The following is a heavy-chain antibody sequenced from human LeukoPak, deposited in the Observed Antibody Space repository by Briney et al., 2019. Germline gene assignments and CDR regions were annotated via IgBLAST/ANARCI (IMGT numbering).Heavy chain of an antibody. CDR2: ISYDGGNK. V-gene: IGHV3-30*18. CDR3: AKDKRIYSSGWYEANFDY. D-gene: IGHD6-19*01. J-gene: IGHJ4*02. CDR1: GFTFSTYG. Sequence: PGGSLRLSCAASGFTFSTYGMHWVRQAPGKGLEWVAVISYDGGNKYYADSVKGRFTISRDNSKNTLYLQMNSLRAEDTAVYYCAKDKRIYSSGWYEANFDYWGQGTLVTVSS.